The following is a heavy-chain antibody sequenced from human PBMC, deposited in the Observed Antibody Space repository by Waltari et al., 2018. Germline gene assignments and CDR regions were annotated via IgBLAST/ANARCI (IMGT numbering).Heavy chain of an antibody. J-gene: IGHJ4*02. D-gene: IGHD3-3*01. V-gene: IGHV1-46*01. CDR3: ARDQNPSYPFWSARYAPFDY. CDR2: INPSGGST. CDR1: GYTFSSYY. Sequence: QVQLVQSGAEVKEPGASVKVSCKPSGYTFSSYYMHWVRQAPGQGLAWMGIINPSGGSTKYAQRCQGRVTMTRDASTRTLYMELSSLRSEDTAVYYCARDQNPSYPFWSARYAPFDYWGQGTLVTVSS.